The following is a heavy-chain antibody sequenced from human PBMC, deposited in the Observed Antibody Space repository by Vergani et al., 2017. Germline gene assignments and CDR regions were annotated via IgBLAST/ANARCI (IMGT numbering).Heavy chain of an antibody. CDR1: GAPISYWC. D-gene: IGHD3-10*01. J-gene: IGHJ5*02. CDR3: ARDSWTSERRGVYWFDT. CDR2: LCPSGST. V-gene: IGHV4-4*07. Sequence: QVQMQESGPGLVKTSETLSLTCSASGAPISYWCWSWLRQPAGKGLEWIGRLCPSGSTNYKPSLKSRVTMSIDTSKNQFSLRITSVTAADTAVYYCARDSWTSERRGVYWFDTWGQGTLVSVSS.